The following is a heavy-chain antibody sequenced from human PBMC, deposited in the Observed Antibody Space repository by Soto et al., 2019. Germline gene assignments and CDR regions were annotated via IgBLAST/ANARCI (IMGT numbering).Heavy chain of an antibody. V-gene: IGHV1-8*01. CDR1: GYTFTSYD. Sequence: GASGKVSCKASGYTFTSYDINWVRQATGQGLEWMGWMNPNSGNTGYAQKFQGRVTMTRNTSISTAYMELSSLRSEDTAVYYCARSIAARRGGYYYYYGMDVWGQGTTVTVSS. CDR3: ARSIAARRGGYYYYYGMDV. J-gene: IGHJ6*02. D-gene: IGHD6-6*01. CDR2: MNPNSGNT.